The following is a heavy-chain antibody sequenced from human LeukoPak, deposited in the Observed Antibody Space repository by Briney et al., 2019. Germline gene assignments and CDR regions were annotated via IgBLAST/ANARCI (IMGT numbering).Heavy chain of an antibody. V-gene: IGHV3-43*02. CDR1: GFTFSSYG. J-gene: IGHJ4*02. CDR3: ARESGKFDY. CDR2: ISGDGVST. Sequence: QPGRSLRLSCAASGFTFSSYGMHWVRQAPGQGLEWVSLISGDGVSTFFADSVKGRFSISRDSSKNSLFLEMSSLRTEDTAMYYCARESGKFDYWGQGTLVAVSS.